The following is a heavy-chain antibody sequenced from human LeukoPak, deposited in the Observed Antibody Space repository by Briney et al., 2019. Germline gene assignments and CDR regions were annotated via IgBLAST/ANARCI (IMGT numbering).Heavy chain of an antibody. CDR1: GFTLSSYW. Sequence: GGSLRLSCAASGFTLSSYWMSWVRQAPGKGLEWVANIKQDGSEINYVDSVKGRFTISRDNAKNSLYLQMNSLRAEDTALYYCARDPGSLPAAIGYCYYGMDVWGQGTTVTVSS. V-gene: IGHV3-7*03. J-gene: IGHJ6*02. CDR3: ARDPGSLPAAIGYCYYGMDV. D-gene: IGHD2-2*02. CDR2: IKQDGSEI.